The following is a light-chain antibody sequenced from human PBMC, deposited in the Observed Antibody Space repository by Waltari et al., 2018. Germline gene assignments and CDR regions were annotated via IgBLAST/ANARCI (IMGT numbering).Light chain of an antibody. J-gene: IGLJ3*02. CDR1: SSDGGSYNF. Sequence: QSDLTQPASVRGSPGQSIIISCTGTSSDGGSYNFGSLYQHHPGKAPNLMFYEVTKRPSGVSNRFSGSKSGNTASLTISGLQTEDEADYYCASYAGSSTLVFGGGTKVTVL. CDR3: ASYAGSSTLV. CDR2: EVT. V-gene: IGLV2-23*02.